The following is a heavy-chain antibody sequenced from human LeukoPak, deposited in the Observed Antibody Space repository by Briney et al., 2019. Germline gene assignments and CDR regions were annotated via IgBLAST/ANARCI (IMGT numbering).Heavy chain of an antibody. D-gene: IGHD3-10*01. J-gene: IGHJ4*02. V-gene: IGHV3-23*01. Sequence: GGSLRLSCAASGFTFSSYAMSWVRQAPGKGLEWASAISGSGGSTYYADSVKGRFTISRDNSKNTLYLQMNSLTAEDTAVYYCAKGGGYGSGSYYIPIYWGQGTLVTVSS. CDR3: AKGGGYGSGSYYIPIY. CDR1: GFTFSSYA. CDR2: ISGSGGST.